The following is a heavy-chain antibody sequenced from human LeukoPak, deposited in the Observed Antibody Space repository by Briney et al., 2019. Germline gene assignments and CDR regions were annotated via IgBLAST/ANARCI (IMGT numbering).Heavy chain of an antibody. Sequence: PGRSLRLSCAASGFTFSSYGMHWVRQAPGKGLEWVAVIWYDGSNKYYADSVKGRFTISRDNSKNTLYLHMNSLRAEDTAVYYCAREWAVAGDFDYWGQGTLVTVSS. CDR2: IWYDGSNK. CDR1: GFTFSSYG. V-gene: IGHV3-33*01. J-gene: IGHJ4*02. D-gene: IGHD6-19*01. CDR3: AREWAVAGDFDY.